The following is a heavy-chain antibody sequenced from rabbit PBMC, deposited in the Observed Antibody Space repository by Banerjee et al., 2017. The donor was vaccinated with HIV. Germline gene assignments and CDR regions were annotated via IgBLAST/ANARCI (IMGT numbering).Heavy chain of an antibody. CDR2: IYGISDNR. V-gene: IGHV1S45*01. CDR1: GFSFSSSYW. J-gene: IGHJ4*01. Sequence: QEQVVESGGDLVKPEGSLTLTCTASGFSFSSSYWICWVRQAPGKGLELIVCIYGISDNRYYATGRSGRFTISKTSSTSVTLQMTSLTAADTATYFCARHIPGTSGYSFNLWGQGTLVTVS. CDR3: ARHIPGTSGYSFNL. D-gene: IGHD1-1*01.